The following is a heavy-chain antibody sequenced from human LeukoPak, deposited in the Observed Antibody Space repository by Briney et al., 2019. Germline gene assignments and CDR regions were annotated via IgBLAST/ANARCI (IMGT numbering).Heavy chain of an antibody. Sequence: SVKVSCKASGGTFSSYAISWVRQAPGQGLEWMGRIIPILGIANYAQRFQGRVTITVDKSTSTAYMELSSPRSEDTAVYYCARSGIAARHFDYWGQGTLVTVSS. V-gene: IGHV1-69*04. D-gene: IGHD6-6*01. CDR2: IIPILGIA. J-gene: IGHJ4*02. CDR3: ARSGIAARHFDY. CDR1: GGTFSSYA.